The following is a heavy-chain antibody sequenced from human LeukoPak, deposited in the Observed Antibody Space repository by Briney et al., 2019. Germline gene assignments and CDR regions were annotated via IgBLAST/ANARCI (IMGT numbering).Heavy chain of an antibody. J-gene: IGHJ3*02. D-gene: IGHD3-3*01. CDR1: GFTFSRYS. V-gene: IGHV3-21*01. CDR3: ARGSRFGVVERDAFDI. Sequence: GGSLRLSCAASGFTFSRYSMNWVRQAPGKGLEWVSSIISSNYIYYTDSVKGRFTISRDNAKNSLYLQMNSLRAEDTAVYYCARGSRFGVVERDAFDIWGQGTMVTVSS. CDR2: IISSNYI.